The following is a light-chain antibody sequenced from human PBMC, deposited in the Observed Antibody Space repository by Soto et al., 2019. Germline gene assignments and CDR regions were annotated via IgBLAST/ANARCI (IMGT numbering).Light chain of an antibody. CDR3: QQRSNFFT. Sequence: EIVLTQSPGTLSLSPGERATLSCRASQSVSSYLAWYQQKPGQAPRLLIYDASNRATGIPARFSGSGSGTDFTLTISSLEPEDFAIYYCQQRSNFFTFGPGTKVDIK. CDR2: DAS. J-gene: IGKJ3*01. V-gene: IGKV3-11*01. CDR1: QSVSSY.